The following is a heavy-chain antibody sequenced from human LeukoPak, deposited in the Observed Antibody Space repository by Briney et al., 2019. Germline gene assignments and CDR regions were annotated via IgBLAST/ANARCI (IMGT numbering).Heavy chain of an antibody. V-gene: IGHV1-69*05. CDR3: ARGSAVTFPRNYYYYYMDV. J-gene: IGHJ6*03. D-gene: IGHD4-11*01. CDR1: GGTFSSYA. Sequence: ASVKVSCKASGGTFSSYAISWVRQAPGQGLEWMGGIIPIFGTANYAQKFQGRVTITTDESTSTAYMELSSLRSEDTAVYYCARGSAVTFPRNYYYYYMDVWGKGTTVTVSS. CDR2: IIPIFGTA.